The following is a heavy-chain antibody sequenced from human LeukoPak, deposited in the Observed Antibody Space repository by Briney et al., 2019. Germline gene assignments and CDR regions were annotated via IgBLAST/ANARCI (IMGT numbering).Heavy chain of an antibody. CDR2: IYYSGST. Sequence: SETLSLTCTVSGASVTTYYWSWIRQPPGKGLEWIGYIYYSGSTNYNPSLKSRVTISVDTSKNQFSLKLSSVTAADTAVYYCARGQWFGSPFDPWGQGTLVTVSS. CDR3: ARGQWFGSPFDP. D-gene: IGHD3-10*01. CDR1: GASVTTYY. V-gene: IGHV4-59*02. J-gene: IGHJ5*02.